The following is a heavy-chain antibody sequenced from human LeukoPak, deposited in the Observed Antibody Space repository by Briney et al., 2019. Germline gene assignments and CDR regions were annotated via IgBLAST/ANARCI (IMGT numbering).Heavy chain of an antibody. Sequence: GGSLRLSCAASAFTFSDYSMNWVRQAPGKGLEWVSYISGRSSTIYYADSVKGGFTISRDNAKNSMYLQMKSLRAEDADVYYCARDRIKSGSYYFDYWGQGTLVTVSS. CDR2: ISGRSSTI. CDR1: AFTFSDYS. CDR3: ARDRIKSGSYYFDY. J-gene: IGHJ4*02. D-gene: IGHD1-26*01. V-gene: IGHV3-48*01.